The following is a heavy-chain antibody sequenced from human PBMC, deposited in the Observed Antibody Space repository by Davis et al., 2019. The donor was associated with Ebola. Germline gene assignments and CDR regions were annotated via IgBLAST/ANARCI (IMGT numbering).Heavy chain of an antibody. CDR2: ISSSSSYT. J-gene: IGHJ6*02. CDR3: ARVVVAYYYGMDV. D-gene: IGHD2-15*01. V-gene: IGHV3-11*06. CDR1: GFTFSDYY. Sequence: GESLKISCAASGFTFSDYYMSWIRQAPGKGLEWGSYISSSSSYTNYADSVKGRFTISRDNAKNSLYLQMNSLRAEDTAVYYCARVVVAYYYGMDVWGQGTTVTVSS.